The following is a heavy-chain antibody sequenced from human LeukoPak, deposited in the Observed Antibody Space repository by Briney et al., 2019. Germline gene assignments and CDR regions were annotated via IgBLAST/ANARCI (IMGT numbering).Heavy chain of an antibody. CDR2: ISGSGDST. V-gene: IGHV3-23*01. CDR1: EFTFSSYI. Sequence: GGSLRLSSVASEFTFSSYIMSWVRQAPGKGLEWVSGISGSGDSTYYADSVKGRFTISRDNSKNTLYLQMNSLRAEDTAVYYCAKDEGRCSSTSCYYPFDYWGQGALVTVSS. D-gene: IGHD2-2*01. J-gene: IGHJ4*02. CDR3: AKDEGRCSSTSCYYPFDY.